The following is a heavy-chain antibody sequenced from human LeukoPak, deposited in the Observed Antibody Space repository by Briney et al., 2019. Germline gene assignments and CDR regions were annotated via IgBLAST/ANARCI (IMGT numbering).Heavy chain of an antibody. CDR2: IKQDGSEK. Sequence: PGGFLRLSCAASGFTFSSFWMTWVRQAPGKGLEWVANIKQDGSEKFYVDSVRGRFTISRDNAKNSLSLQMNSLRAEDTGIYYCSRSSVAVAWNWGQGTLVSVSS. D-gene: IGHD6-19*01. J-gene: IGHJ4*02. V-gene: IGHV3-7*01. CDR3: SRSSVAVAWN. CDR1: GFTFSSFW.